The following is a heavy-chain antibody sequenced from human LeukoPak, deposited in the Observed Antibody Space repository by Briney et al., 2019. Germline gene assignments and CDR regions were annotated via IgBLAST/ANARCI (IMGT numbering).Heavy chain of an antibody. J-gene: IGHJ3*02. CDR1: GFNFSSYS. D-gene: IGHD3-22*01. CDR3: ASVPMREMIVIGLWDPAFDI. V-gene: IGHV3-48*04. CDR2: IRSSGTTT. Sequence: GGSLRLSCAASGFNFSSYSMDWVRQAPGKGLEWLSYIRSSGTTTYYADSVKGRFTISRDNAKNSLYLQMNSLRAEDTAVYYCASVPMREMIVIGLWDPAFDIWGQGTMVTVSS.